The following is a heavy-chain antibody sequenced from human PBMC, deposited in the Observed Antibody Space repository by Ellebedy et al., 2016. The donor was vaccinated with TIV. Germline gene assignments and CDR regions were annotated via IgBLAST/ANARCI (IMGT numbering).Heavy chain of an antibody. V-gene: IGHV3-30*03. CDR2: MTYDGSKK. CDR3: ARDLGRFFDWFFDY. D-gene: IGHD3-9*01. J-gene: IGHJ4*02. CDR1: GFTFSYYA. Sequence: GESLKISXAASGFTFSYYAMHWVRQTPGKGLEWVAVMTYDGSKKYHVDSVKGRFTISRDNSKNTLYLQMNSLRTEDTAVYYCARDLGRFFDWFFDYWGQGTLVTVSP.